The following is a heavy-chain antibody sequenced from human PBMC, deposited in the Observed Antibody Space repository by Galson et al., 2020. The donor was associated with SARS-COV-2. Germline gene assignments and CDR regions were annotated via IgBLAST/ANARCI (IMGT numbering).Heavy chain of an antibody. D-gene: IGHD6-6*01. CDR1: GFTFSSYS. V-gene: IGHV3-21*01. J-gene: IGHJ4*02. Sequence: GGSLRLSCAASGFTFSSYSMNWVRQAPGKGLEWVSSISSSSYYIYYADSVKGRFTISRDNAKNSVYLQMNSLRAEDTAVYYCASDYSSSSYYFDYWGQGTLVTVSS. CDR3: ASDYSSSSYYFDY. CDR2: ISSSSYYI.